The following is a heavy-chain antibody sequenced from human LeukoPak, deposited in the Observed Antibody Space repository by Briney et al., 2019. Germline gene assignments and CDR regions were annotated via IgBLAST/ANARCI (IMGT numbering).Heavy chain of an antibody. J-gene: IGHJ4*02. CDR2: IKQDGSEK. D-gene: IGHD5-12*01. CDR1: GFTFSSYW. Sequence: GGSLRLSCAASGFTFSSYWMSWVRQAPGKGLEWVANIKQDGSEKYYVDSVKGRFTISGDNAKNSLYLQMNSLRAEDTALYYCARDSGWLRYHDWGQGALVTVSS. V-gene: IGHV3-7*03. CDR3: ARDSGWLRYHD.